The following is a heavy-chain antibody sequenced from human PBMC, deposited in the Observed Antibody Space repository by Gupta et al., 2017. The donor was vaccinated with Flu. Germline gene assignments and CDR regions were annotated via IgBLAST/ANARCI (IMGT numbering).Heavy chain of an antibody. V-gene: IGHV4-39*01. D-gene: IGHD3-22*01. J-gene: IGHJ6*02. CDR2: MNYRGTS. CDR3: ARHFGYYDSGGHSYRGYFYGLDV. Sequence: RQTTGKGLEWIGNMNYRGTSHYNPDLKSRVSISVDSSKNHFSLKLTSVTAADTAVYYCARHFGYYDSGGHSYRGYFYGLDVWGQGTTVTVSS.